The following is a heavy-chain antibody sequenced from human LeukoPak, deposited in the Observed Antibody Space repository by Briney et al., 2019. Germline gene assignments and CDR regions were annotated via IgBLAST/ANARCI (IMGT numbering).Heavy chain of an antibody. D-gene: IGHD3-16*02. CDR1: GGSISSYY. V-gene: IGHV4-4*07. CDR3: ARVELDYDYIWGSYRGPYYFDY. Sequence: SETLSLTCTVSGGSISSYYWSWIRQPAGKGLEWIGRIFSSGSTNYNPSLKSRVTISVDTSKNQFSLKLSSVTAADTAVYYCARVELDYDYIWGSYRGPYYFDYWGQGTLVTVSS. CDR2: IFSSGST. J-gene: IGHJ4*02.